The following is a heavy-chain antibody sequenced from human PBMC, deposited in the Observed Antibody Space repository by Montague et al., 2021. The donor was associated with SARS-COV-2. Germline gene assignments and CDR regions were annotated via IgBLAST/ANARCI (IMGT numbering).Heavy chain of an antibody. CDR1: GGSISSYY. V-gene: IGHV4-59*01. D-gene: IGHD5-24*01. CDR2: IYYSGST. CDR3: ARAPRGWLQLRDFYYFDY. Sequence: SETLSLTCTVSGGSISSYYWSWIRQPPGKGLEWIGYIYYSGSTNYNPSLKSRVTISVDTSKNQFSLKLSSVTAADTAVYYRARAPRGWLQLRDFYYFDYWGQGTLVTVSS. J-gene: IGHJ4*02.